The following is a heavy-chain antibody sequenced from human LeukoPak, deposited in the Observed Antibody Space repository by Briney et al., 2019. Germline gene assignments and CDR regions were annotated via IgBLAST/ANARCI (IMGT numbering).Heavy chain of an antibody. Sequence: SGGSLRLSCAASGFTFNTYSMNWVRQAPGKGLEWVSSITSRSSYKYYADSVKGRFTISRDDAKNSLYLQMNSLRVEDTAVYYCARDNPDYSNNWWFDPWGQGTLVTVSS. D-gene: IGHD4-11*01. J-gene: IGHJ5*02. CDR3: ARDNPDYSNNWWFDP. V-gene: IGHV3-21*01. CDR1: GFTFNTYS. CDR2: ITSRSSYK.